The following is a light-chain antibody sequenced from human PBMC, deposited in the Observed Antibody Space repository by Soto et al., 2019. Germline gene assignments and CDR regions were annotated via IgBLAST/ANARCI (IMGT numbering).Light chain of an antibody. Sequence: QSALTQPHSASGSPVRSVTISCTGTSSDVGGYNYVSWYQQHPGKAPKLMIYEVSKRPSGVPDRFSGSKSGNTASLTVSGLQAEDEADYYCSSYAGSNNLYVFGTGTKVTVL. J-gene: IGLJ1*01. V-gene: IGLV2-8*01. CDR1: SSDVGGYNY. CDR2: EVS. CDR3: SSYAGSNNLYV.